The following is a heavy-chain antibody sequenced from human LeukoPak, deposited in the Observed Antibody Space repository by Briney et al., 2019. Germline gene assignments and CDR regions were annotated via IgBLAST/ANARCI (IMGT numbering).Heavy chain of an antibody. Sequence: ASLKVSCKASRYTSSRYGTSWVRQAPRQRLERMGWISAYIGNTNYAQKLQGRVTMATDTSTSTAYMELRSLRSDDTAVYYCARKKGEANWFDPWGQGTLVTVSS. CDR3: ARKKGEANWFDP. D-gene: IGHD3-16*01. CDR1: RYTSSRYG. J-gene: IGHJ5*02. CDR2: ISAYIGNT. V-gene: IGHV1-18*04.